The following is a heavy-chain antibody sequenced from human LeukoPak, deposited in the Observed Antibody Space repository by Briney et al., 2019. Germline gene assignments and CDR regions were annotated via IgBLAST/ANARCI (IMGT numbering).Heavy chain of an antibody. Sequence: GGSLRLSCAASGFTFSSYAMHWVRQAPGKGLEYVSAISSNGGSTYYANSVKGRFTISRDNSKNTLYLQMGSLRAKDMAVYYCARVYLDCSSTSCYDFVDYWGQGTLVTVSS. CDR1: GFTFSSYA. D-gene: IGHD2-2*01. CDR3: ARVYLDCSSTSCYDFVDY. CDR2: ISSNGGST. J-gene: IGHJ4*02. V-gene: IGHV3-64*01.